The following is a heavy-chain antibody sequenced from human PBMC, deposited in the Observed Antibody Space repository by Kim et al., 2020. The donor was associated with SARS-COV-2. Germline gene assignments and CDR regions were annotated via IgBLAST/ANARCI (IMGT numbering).Heavy chain of an antibody. CDR3: ARVFRGGYSGYGNYWYFDL. D-gene: IGHD5-12*01. CDR2: IIPIFGTA. J-gene: IGHJ2*01. V-gene: IGHV1-69*13. CDR1: GGTFSSYA. Sequence: SVKVSCKASGGTFSSYAISWVRQAPGQGLEWMGGIIPIFGTANYAQKFQGRVTITADESTSTAYMELSSLRSEDTAVYYCARVFRGGYSGYGNYWYFDLWGRGTLVTVSS.